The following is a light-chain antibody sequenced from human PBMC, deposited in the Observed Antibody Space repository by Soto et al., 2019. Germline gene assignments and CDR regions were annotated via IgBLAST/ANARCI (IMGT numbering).Light chain of an antibody. V-gene: IGLV2-11*01. CDR1: SSDVGGYNY. CDR3: CSYAGSPYV. J-gene: IGLJ1*01. CDR2: DVS. Sequence: QSALTQPHSVSGSPGQSVTISCTGTSSDVGGYNYVSWYQQHPGKAPKLMIYDVSKRPSGVPDRFSGSKSGNTASLTISGLQAEDEADYYCCSYAGSPYVFGTGTKVTVL.